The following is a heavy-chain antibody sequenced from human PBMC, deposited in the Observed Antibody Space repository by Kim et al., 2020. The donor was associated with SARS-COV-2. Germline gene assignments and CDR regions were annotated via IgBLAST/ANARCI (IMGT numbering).Heavy chain of an antibody. D-gene: IGHD3-9*01. CDR1: GFTFDGYA. V-gene: IGHV3-9*01. CDR2: ISRNSGSI. Sequence: GGSLRLSCAASGFTFDGYAMHWVRQAPGKGLEWVSGISRNSGSIGYADSVKGRFTISRDNAKNSLYLQMNSLRAEDTALYYCAKDIKILTGYGACDYWGQETLVT. CDR3: AKDIKILTGYGACDY. J-gene: IGHJ4*02.